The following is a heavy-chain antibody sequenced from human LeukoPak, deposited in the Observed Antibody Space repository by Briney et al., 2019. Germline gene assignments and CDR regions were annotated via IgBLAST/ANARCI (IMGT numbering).Heavy chain of an antibody. CDR3: ARVHYGDYVDY. CDR1: GFTFSSYW. J-gene: IGHJ4*02. CDR2: ISEDGSSA. V-gene: IGHV3-74*01. Sequence: PGGSLRLSCAASGFTFSSYWMHWVRQAPGKGLVWVSRISEDGSSANYADSVKGRFTISRDNAKNTLYLQMNSLRAEDTAVYYCARVHYGDYVDYWGQGTLVTVSS. D-gene: IGHD4-17*01.